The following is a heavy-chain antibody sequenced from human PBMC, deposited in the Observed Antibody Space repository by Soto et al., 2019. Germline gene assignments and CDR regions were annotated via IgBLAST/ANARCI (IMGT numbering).Heavy chain of an antibody. Sequence: QVQLVQSGAEVKKPGASVKVSCKASGYTFTGYYMHWVRQAPGQGLEWMGWINPNSGGTNYAQKFQGRVTMTRDTSISTAYMELSRLRSDDTAVYYCARVEVVVIPTGVPFDYWGQGTLVTVSS. D-gene: IGHD3-22*01. CDR1: GYTFTGYY. CDR3: ARVEVVVIPTGVPFDY. V-gene: IGHV1-2*02. CDR2: INPNSGGT. J-gene: IGHJ4*02.